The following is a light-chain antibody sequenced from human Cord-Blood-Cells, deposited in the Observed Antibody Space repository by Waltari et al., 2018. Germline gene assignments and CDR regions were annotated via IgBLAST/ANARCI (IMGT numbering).Light chain of an antibody. Sequence: DIQMTQSPSSLSASVGDRVTITCRASQSISSYLNWYQQKPGKAPKLLTYAVSSLQSGVPSRFSGSGSGTDFTLTISSLQPEDFATYYCQQSYSTPYTFGQGTKLEIK. CDR3: QQSYSTPYT. CDR1: QSISSY. CDR2: AVS. V-gene: IGKV1-39*01. J-gene: IGKJ2*01.